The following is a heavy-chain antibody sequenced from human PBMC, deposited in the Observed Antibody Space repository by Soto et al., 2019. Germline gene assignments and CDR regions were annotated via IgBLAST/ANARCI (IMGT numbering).Heavy chain of an antibody. D-gene: IGHD2-2*01. V-gene: IGHV3-53*01. J-gene: IGHJ6*02. Sequence: GGSLRLSCAASGFTVSSNYMSWVRQAPGKGLEWVSVIYSGGSTCYADSVQGRFTISRDNSKNTQYLQMNSLRAEDTAVYYCARDKGGGYCSSTSCSIYYYGMDVWGQGTTVTVSS. CDR3: ARDKGGGYCSSTSCSIYYYGMDV. CDR1: GFTVSSNY. CDR2: IYSGGST.